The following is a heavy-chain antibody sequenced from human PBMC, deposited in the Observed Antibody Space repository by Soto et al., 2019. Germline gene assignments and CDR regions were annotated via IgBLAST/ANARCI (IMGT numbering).Heavy chain of an antibody. CDR1: GGSISSYY. CDR3: ARASYYYDSSGDY. Sequence: SETLSLPCTVSGGSISSYYWSWIRQPPGKGLEWIGYIYYSGSTNYNPSLKSRVTISVDTSKNQFSLKLSSVTAADTAVYYCARASYYYDSSGDYWGQGTLVTVS. V-gene: IGHV4-59*01. J-gene: IGHJ4*02. D-gene: IGHD3-22*01. CDR2: IYYSGST.